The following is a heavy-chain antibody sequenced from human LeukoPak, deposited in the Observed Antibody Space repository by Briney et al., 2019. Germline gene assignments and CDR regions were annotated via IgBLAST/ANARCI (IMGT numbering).Heavy chain of an antibody. D-gene: IGHD2-15*01. CDR1: GFNFITYY. CDR2: IHPSDSYV. V-gene: IGHV5-10-1*01. Sequence: GASLKICCKTSGFNFITYYITWVRQMPGKGLEWMGRIHPSDSYVNYSPSFQGHVTISTDTSITSAYLHWSSLKASDTAIYYCARHKEGYCTGGACYSDFYDYGLDVWGQGTTVGVSS. CDR3: ARHKEGYCTGGACYSDFYDYGLDV. J-gene: IGHJ6*02.